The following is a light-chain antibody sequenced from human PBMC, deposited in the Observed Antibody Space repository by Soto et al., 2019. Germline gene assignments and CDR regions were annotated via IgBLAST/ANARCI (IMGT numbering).Light chain of an antibody. Sequence: DIQMTQSPSTLSGSVGDRVTITCRASQTISSWLAWYQQKPGKAPKLLIYKASTLKSGVPSRFSGSGSGTEFTLTISRLQPDDFATYYCQQYNSYWTFGQGTKVDI. CDR2: KAS. CDR3: QQYNSYWT. CDR1: QTISSW. J-gene: IGKJ1*01. V-gene: IGKV1-5*03.